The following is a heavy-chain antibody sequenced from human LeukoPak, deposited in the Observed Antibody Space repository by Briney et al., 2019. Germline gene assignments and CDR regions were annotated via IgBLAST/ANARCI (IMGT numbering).Heavy chain of an antibody. CDR1: GYTFTTYG. V-gene: IGHV1-18*01. CDR2: ISAYDGNT. Sequence: ASVKVSCKASGYTFTTYGISWVRQAPGQGLEWMGWISAYDGNTNYAQKFQGRVTTTTDTSTSTAYMELRSLRSDDTAVYYCARDWSSVDFYYMDVWGKGTTVTVSS. J-gene: IGHJ6*03. CDR3: ARDWSSVDFYYMDV.